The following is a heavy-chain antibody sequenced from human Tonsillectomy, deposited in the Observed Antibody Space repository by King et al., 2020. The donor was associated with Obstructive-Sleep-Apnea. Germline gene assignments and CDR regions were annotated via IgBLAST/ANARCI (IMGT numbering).Heavy chain of an antibody. J-gene: IGHJ4*02. D-gene: IGHD3-3*01. CDR2: IYARGST. V-gene: IGHV4-4*07. CDR1: GDSMSGRY. CDR3: ARVWSPGWGFDY. Sequence: QVQLVESGPGLVKPSETMSLTCTISGDSMSGRYWSWIRQAAGEGLEWIGRIYARGSTDYNPSLKSRVTLSVDTSENQFSLKLTSMTAADTAVYYCARVWSPGWGFDYWGQGKLVIVSS.